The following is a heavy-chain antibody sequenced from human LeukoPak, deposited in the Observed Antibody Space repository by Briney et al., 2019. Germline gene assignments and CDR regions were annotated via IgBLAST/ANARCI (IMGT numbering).Heavy chain of an antibody. D-gene: IGHD3-9*01. V-gene: IGHV3-64*01. CDR1: GFTFSRYE. J-gene: IGHJ6*02. CDR3: ARAPTPVLRYFDWPLYYYYGMDV. CDR2: ISSNGDST. Sequence: GGSLRLSCAASGFTFSRYEMHWVRQAPGKGLEYVSAISSNGDSTHYANFVKGRFIISRDNSKNTLYLQMGRLSPEDMAVYYCARAPTPVLRYFDWPLYYYYGMDVWGQGTTVTVSS.